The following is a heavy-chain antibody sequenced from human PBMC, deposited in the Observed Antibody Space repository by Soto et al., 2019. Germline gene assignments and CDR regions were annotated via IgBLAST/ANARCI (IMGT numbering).Heavy chain of an antibody. CDR2: INPAGSDR. CDR1: GFIFTNYW. J-gene: IGHJ4*02. V-gene: IGHV3-7*03. D-gene: IGHD1-26*01. CDR3: ASARSSVGAPGGFIEF. Sequence: EVQLVESGGGLVQPGGSLRLSCADSGFIFTNYWINWVRQAPGKGLEWEANINPAGSDRRYVDSVKGRFTISRDNAKNSVYLQMNSLRDDDTAVYYCASARSSVGAPGGFIEFWGQGSLVTVSS.